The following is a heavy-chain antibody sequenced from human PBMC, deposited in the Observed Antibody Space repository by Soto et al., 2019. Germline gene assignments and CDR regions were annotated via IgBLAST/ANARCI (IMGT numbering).Heavy chain of an antibody. CDR2: INPTGGST. V-gene: IGHV1-46*01. CDR1: GYIVTSHY. D-gene: IGHD6-6*01. CDR3: ARKYSSSSPYDF. Sequence: ASVKVSCKASGYIVTSHYMHWVRQAPGQGLEWMGVINPTGGSTSYAQKFQGRVTMTRDTSTSTVYMELSSLRSEDTAVYYCARKYSSSSPYDFWGQGTPVTVSS. J-gene: IGHJ4*02.